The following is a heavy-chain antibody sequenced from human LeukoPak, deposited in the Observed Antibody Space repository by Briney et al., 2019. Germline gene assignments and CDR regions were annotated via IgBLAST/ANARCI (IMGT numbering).Heavy chain of an antibody. CDR3: ARDITVVRGAPYYFDF. CDR1: GGSISSSSSY. CDR2: IYSRGNT. V-gene: IGHV4-39*07. Sequence: SETLSLTCTVSGGSISSSSSYWGWIRQPPRKGLEWLGNIYSRGNTYYKPSLRSRVTISIDTSKNQFSLRLTSVTAADTAVYYCARDITVVRGAPYYFDFWGQGTLVTVSS. D-gene: IGHD3-10*01. J-gene: IGHJ4*02.